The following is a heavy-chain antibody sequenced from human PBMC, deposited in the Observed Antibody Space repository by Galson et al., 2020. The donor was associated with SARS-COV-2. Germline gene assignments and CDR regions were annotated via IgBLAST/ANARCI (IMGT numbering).Heavy chain of an antibody. D-gene: IGHD3-22*01. CDR2: IYYSGST. CDR3: ARHAGIGVGITAGWFDP. Sequence: ASETLSLTCTVSGGSISSYYWSWIRQPPGKGLEWIGYIYYSGSTNYNPSLKSRVTISVDTSKNQFSLKLNSVTAADTAVYYCARHAGIGVGITAGWFDPWGQGTLVTVSS. CDR1: GGSISSYY. V-gene: IGHV4-59*08. J-gene: IGHJ5*02.